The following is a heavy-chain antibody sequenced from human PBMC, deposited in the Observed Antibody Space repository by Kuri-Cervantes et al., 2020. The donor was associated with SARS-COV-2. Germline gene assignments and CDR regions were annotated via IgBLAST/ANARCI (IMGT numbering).Heavy chain of an antibody. Sequence: SETLSLTCAVSGYSISSGYYWGWIRQPPGKGLEWIRIIHHRGSSYYNPSLRSRVTVSVDTSKNQFSLKLSSVTAADTAVYYCARRGAGSSSAAFDIWGQGTMVTVSS. CDR1: GYSISSGYY. J-gene: IGHJ3*02. CDR3: ARRGAGSSSAAFDI. D-gene: IGHD6-6*01. V-gene: IGHV4-38-2*01. CDR2: IHHRGSS.